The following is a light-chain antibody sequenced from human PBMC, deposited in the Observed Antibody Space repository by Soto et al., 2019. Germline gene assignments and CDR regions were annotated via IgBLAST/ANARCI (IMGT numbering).Light chain of an antibody. Sequence: EIVMTQSPATLSVSPGERATLSCRASQSVSSNLAWYQQKPGQAPRLLIYGASTRATGIPARFSGSGSGTEFTLTISSLQSXXXXXXXXXQYNNWPPGGTFGQGTKVXXX. V-gene: IGKV3-15*01. CDR3: XQYNNWPPGGT. J-gene: IGKJ1*01. CDR1: QSVSSN. CDR2: GAS.